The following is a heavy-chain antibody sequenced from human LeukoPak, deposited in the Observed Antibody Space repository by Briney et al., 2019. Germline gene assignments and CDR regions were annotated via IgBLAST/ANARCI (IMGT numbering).Heavy chain of an antibody. D-gene: IGHD3-10*01. CDR3: TTDSITYYYYYMDV. CDR2: FDPEDSET. V-gene: IGHV1-24*01. J-gene: IGHJ6*03. CDR1: GYSLTELS. Sequence: ASVKVSCKVSGYSLTELSIHWVRQAPGKGLEWMGGFDPEDSETIYAQKFQGRVTMTEDTSTDTAYMDLSSLRSEDTAVYYCTTDSITYYYYYMDVWGNGTTVTVSS.